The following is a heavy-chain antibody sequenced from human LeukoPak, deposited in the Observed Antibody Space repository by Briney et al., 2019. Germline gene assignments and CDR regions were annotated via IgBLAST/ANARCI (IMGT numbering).Heavy chain of an antibody. CDR1: GFTFSSYS. CDR3: AKDRGMFLVGYLDY. CDR2: ISGSGGST. Sequence: AGGSLRLSCAASGFTFSSYSMIWVRQAPGKGLEWVSAISGSGGSTYYADSVKGRFTISRDNSKNTLYLQMNSLRAEDTAVYYCAKDRGMFLVGYLDYWGQGTLVTVSS. J-gene: IGHJ4*02. V-gene: IGHV3-23*01. D-gene: IGHD2-15*01.